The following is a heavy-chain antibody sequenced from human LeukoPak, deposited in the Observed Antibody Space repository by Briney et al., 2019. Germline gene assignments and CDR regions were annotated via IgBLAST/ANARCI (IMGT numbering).Heavy chain of an antibody. CDR2: IWYDGSNK. CDR3: ARESVGSFDY. CDR1: GFTFSSYG. D-gene: IGHD4-23*01. Sequence: PGGSLRLSCAASGFTFSSYGMRAVRQAPGKGLEWVAVIWYDGSNKYYADSVKGRFTISRDNSKNTLYLQMNSLRAEDTAVYYCARESVGSFDYWGQGTLVTVSS. J-gene: IGHJ4*02. V-gene: IGHV3-33*01.